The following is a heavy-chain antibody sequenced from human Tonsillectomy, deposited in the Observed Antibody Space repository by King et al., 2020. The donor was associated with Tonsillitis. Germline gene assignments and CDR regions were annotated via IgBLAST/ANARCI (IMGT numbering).Heavy chain of an antibody. V-gene: IGHV3-30-3*01. Sequence: GGGVGRAGRSLGLSCAASGFTFSSYAMHWVRQAPGKGLEWVAVISYDGSNQDYADSVKGRFTISRDNSKNTLYLQMNSLRAEDTAVYYCARVRYDSWSGYYYYYYGMDVWGQGTTVTVSS. CDR3: ARVRYDSWSGYYYYYYGMDV. J-gene: IGHJ6*02. CDR2: ISYDGSNQ. D-gene: IGHD3-3*01. CDR1: GFTFSSYA.